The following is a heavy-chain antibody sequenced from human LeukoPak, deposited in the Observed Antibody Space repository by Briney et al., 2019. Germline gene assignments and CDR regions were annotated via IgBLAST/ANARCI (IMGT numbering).Heavy chain of an antibody. CDR2: IWYDGRNK. V-gene: IGHV3-33*06. CDR3: AKVAGVRWELRGTFDY. J-gene: IGHJ4*02. D-gene: IGHD1-26*01. Sequence: PGRSLRLSCAASGFTFSSYGMHWVRQGPGKGLEWVVVIWYDGRNKYYEDSVKGRFTISRDNSKNTLYLQMNSLRAEDTAVYYCAKVAGVRWELRGTFDYWGQGTLVTVSS. CDR1: GFTFSSYG.